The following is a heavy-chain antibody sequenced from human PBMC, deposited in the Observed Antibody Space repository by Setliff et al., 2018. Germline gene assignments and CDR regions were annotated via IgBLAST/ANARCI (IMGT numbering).Heavy chain of an antibody. CDR3: ATELRSPFWHFDL. CDR1: GYTFTDFG. Sequence: GASVKVSCKASGYTFTDFGINWVRQAPGQGLEWMGWISPYTGNTYYAPKFQGTAIMTTDTATGTSYMDLRSLRSDDTAIYYCATELRSPFWHFDLWGQGSLVTVSS. J-gene: IGHJ4*02. V-gene: IGHV1-18*01. D-gene: IGHD3-3*01. CDR2: ISPYTGNT.